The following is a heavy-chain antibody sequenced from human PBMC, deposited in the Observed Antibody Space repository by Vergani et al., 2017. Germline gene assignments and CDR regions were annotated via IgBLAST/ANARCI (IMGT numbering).Heavy chain of an antibody. D-gene: IGHD5-24*01. CDR3: ARQVRLALQNYYYYYMDV. CDR1: GFTFSSYG. J-gene: IGHJ6*03. V-gene: IGHV3-21*01. CDR2: ISSSSSYI. Sequence: EVQLLESGGGLVQPGGSLRLSCAASGFTFSSYGMHWVRQAPGKGLEWVSSISSSSSYIYYADSVKGRFTISRDNAKNSLYLQMNSLRAEDTAVYYCARQVRLALQNYYYYYMDVWGKGTTVTVSS.